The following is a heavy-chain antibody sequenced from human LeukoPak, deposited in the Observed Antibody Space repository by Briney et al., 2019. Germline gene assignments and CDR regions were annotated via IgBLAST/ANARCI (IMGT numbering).Heavy chain of an antibody. Sequence: SETLSLTCTVSGGSINSFYWSWIRQPPGKGLEWIGEINHSGSTNYNPSLKSRVTISVDTSKNQFSLKLSSVTAADTAVYYCAIHTAMVEWDADFDYWGQGTLVTVSS. J-gene: IGHJ4*02. D-gene: IGHD5-18*01. V-gene: IGHV4-34*01. CDR2: INHSGST. CDR3: AIHTAMVEWDADFDY. CDR1: GGSINSFY.